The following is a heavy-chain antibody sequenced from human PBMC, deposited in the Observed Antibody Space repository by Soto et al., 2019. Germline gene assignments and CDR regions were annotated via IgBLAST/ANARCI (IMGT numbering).Heavy chain of an antibody. CDR2: INENGGST. J-gene: IGHJ4*02. CDR3: VRKAVATMSYFDF. V-gene: IGHV3-64D*08. D-gene: IGHD5-12*01. CDR1: GFTFSSYS. Sequence: GGSLRLSCAASGFTFSSYSMNWVRQGPGKGLEYVSAINENGGSTYYADSVKGRFTISRDNSKNTLYLQMSSLRVDDTAVYYCVRKAVATMSYFDFWGQGTLVTVSS.